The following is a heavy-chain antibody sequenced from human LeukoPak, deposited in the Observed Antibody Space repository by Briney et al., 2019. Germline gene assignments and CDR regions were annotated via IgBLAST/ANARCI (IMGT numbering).Heavy chain of an antibody. Sequence: AVNVSCKASGFTLTDYIHWERQAPRQGLQWMGWIKPNSGETDYAQKFQGSVTMTRDTSISTVYMELSSQRSDDRAVYYCARADSVPAGDYHYWYMDVWGKGTTVTVSS. D-gene: IGHD2-2*01. J-gene: IGHJ6*03. CDR3: ARADSVPAGDYHYWYMDV. CDR2: IKPNSGET. V-gene: IGHV1-2*02. CDR1: GFTLTDY.